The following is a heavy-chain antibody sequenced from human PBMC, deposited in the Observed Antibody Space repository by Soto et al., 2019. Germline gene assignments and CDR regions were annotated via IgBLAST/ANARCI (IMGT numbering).Heavy chain of an antibody. D-gene: IGHD5-12*01. V-gene: IGHV1-2*04. J-gene: IGHJ4*02. CDR1: GYTFTGYY. Sequence: QVQLVQSGAEVKKPGASVKVSCKASGYTFTGYYMHWVRQAPGQGLEWMGWINPNSGGTNYAQKFQGWVTMTRDTSISTAYMELSRLRSDDTAVYHCARTHSGYDTGYFDYWGQGTLVTVSS. CDR3: ARTHSGYDTGYFDY. CDR2: INPNSGGT.